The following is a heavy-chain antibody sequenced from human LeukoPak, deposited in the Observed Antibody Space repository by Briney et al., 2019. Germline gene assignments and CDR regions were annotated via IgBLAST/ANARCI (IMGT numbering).Heavy chain of an antibody. CDR2: ISWNSGSI. J-gene: IGHJ6*02. CDR3: AKGHGHHYYYGMDV. V-gene: IGHV3-9*01. D-gene: IGHD3/OR15-3a*01. CDR1: GFTFDDYA. Sequence: PGRSLRLSCAASGFTFDDYAMHSVRQAPGKGLEWVSGISWNSGSIGYADSVKGRFTISRDNAKNSLYLQMNSLRAEDTALYYCAKGHGHHYYYGMDVWGQGTTVTVSS.